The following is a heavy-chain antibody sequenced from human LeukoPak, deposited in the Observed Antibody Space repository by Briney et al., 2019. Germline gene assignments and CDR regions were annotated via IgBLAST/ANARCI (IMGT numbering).Heavy chain of an antibody. D-gene: IGHD3-22*01. V-gene: IGHV1-46*01. J-gene: IGHJ3*02. CDR3: ARDGWDYDSSSLNRDNAFDI. CDR1: GYNFTSYY. Sequence: GASVKVSCKASGYNFTSYYMHWVRQAPGQGLEWMGIINPSGGSTSYAQKFQGRVTMTRDTSTSTVYMELSSLRSEDTAVYYCARDGWDYDSSSLNRDNAFDIWGQGTMVTVSS. CDR2: INPSGGST.